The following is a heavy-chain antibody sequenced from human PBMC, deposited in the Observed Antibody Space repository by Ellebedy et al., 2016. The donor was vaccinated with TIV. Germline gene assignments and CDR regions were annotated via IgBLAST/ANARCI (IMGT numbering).Heavy chain of an antibody. D-gene: IGHD4-17*01. V-gene: IGHV3-7*01. CDR2: IYQDGSWH. CDR3: ARRGAYGDYAVQVNGWFDP. J-gene: IGHJ5*02. CDR1: GFSFRSYW. Sequence: GESLKISCAASGFSFRSYWMTWVRQAPGKGLEWVANIYQDGSWHYSVDSVKGRFTISRDNANNILFLQMNSLRVEDTGVYYCARRGAYGDYAVQVNGWFDPWGQGTLVTVSS.